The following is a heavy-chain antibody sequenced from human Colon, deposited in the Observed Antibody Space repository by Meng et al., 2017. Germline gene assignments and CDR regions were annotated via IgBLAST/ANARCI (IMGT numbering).Heavy chain of an antibody. V-gene: IGHV7-4-1*02. CDR1: GYTFTTYG. D-gene: IGHD6-25*01. CDR2: INTNTGKP. Sequence: QVQLVQSGSELKKPGGSVRISCKDSGYTFTTYGMNWVRQAPGQGLEWMGWINTNTGKPTYAQGLTGRFVFSLDTSVSTAYLQISSLKAEDTAVYYCARDSEAADYWGQGTLVTVSS. CDR3: ARDSEAADY. J-gene: IGHJ4*02.